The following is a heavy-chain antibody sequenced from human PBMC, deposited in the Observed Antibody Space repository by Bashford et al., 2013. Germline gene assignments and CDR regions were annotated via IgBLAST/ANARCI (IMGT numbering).Heavy chain of an antibody. D-gene: IGHD4-23*01. V-gene: IGHV3-66*01. J-gene: IGHJ1*01. CDR3: AKRYGGNSPEYFQH. CDR2: LYSGSAGT. CDR1: IHRQWSP. Sequence: GSLRLSLCSLWIHRQWSPHETGSARPLGKGLEWVAVLYSGSAGTSYADSLRGRFTISRDNSKNTLYLQMNNLRDEDTAVYYCAKRYGGNSPEYFQHWG.